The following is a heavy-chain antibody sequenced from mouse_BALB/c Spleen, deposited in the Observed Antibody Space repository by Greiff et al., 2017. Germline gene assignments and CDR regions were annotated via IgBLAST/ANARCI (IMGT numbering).Heavy chain of an antibody. CDR3: TRDGATQYYYAMDY. Sequence: EVQRVESGGGLVKPGGSLKLSCAASGFTFSSYTMSWVRQTPEKRLEWVATISSGGSYTYYPDSVKGRFTISRDNAKNTLYLQMSSLKSEDTAMYYCTRDGATQYYYAMDYWGQGTSVTVSS. CDR2: ISSGGSYT. J-gene: IGHJ4*01. D-gene: IGHD3-1*01. V-gene: IGHV5-6-4*01. CDR1: GFTFSSYT.